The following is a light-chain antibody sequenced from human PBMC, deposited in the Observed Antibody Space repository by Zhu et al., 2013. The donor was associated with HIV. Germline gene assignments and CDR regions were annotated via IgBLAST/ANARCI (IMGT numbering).Light chain of an antibody. V-gene: IGKV1-13*02. Sequence: AIQMTQSPSSLSASTGDRVSISCRASQDIGTSLAWYQQTPGKPPRLLIYDASNLQSGVSSRFSGAASGTEFTLSISGLQPEDSATYFCQQFNSYPRTFGQGTKV. CDR1: QDIGTS. CDR3: QQFNSYPRT. CDR2: DAS. J-gene: IGKJ1*01.